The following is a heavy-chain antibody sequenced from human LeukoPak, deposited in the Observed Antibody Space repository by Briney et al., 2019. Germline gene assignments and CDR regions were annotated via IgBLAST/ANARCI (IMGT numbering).Heavy chain of an antibody. CDR1: GGTFSSYA. Sequence: SSVKVSCKASGGTFSSYAISWVRQAPGQGLEWMGRIIPIFGTANYAQKFQGRVTITTDESTSTAYMELSSLRSEDTAVYYCARHSLYYYDSSGYSPPFDYWGQGTLVTVSS. CDR3: ARHSLYYYDSSGYSPPFDY. J-gene: IGHJ4*02. CDR2: IIPIFGTA. D-gene: IGHD3-22*01. V-gene: IGHV1-69*05.